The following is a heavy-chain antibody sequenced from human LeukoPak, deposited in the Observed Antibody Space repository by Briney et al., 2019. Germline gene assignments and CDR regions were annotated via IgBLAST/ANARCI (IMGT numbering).Heavy chain of an antibody. V-gene: IGHV1-8*01. CDR2: MNPNSGNT. CDR3: ARERRRFRFDP. J-gene: IGHJ5*02. Sequence: ASVKVSCKASGYTLTSYDIHWVRQATGQGLDWMGWMNPNSGNTGYAQKFQGRTTLSTNTFINTAYMELSSRISKDAPVYYCARERRRFRFDPWGQGTLVPVPS. D-gene: IGHD2-21*01. CDR1: GYTLTSYD.